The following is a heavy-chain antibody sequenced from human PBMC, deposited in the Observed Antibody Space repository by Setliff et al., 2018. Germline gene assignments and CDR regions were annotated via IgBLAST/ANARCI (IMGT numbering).Heavy chain of an antibody. CDR2: IYYSGST. J-gene: IGHJ4*02. CDR3: TVYNTGSSKDHY. D-gene: IGHD2-8*02. CDR1: GYSISSGYY. V-gene: IGHV4-38-2*01. Sequence: PSETLSLTCAVSGYSISSGYYWGWIRQPPGKGLGWIGYIYYSGSTNYNPSLKSRVTISVDTSKNQFSLKLSSVTAADTALYYCTVYNTGSSKDHYWGQGTPVTVSS.